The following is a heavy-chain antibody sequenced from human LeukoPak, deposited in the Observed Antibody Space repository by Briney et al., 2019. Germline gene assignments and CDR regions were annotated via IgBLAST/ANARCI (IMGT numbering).Heavy chain of an antibody. CDR2: IYHSGST. D-gene: IGHD6-19*01. Sequence: PSETLSLTCAVSGGSISSSNWWSWVRQPPGKGLEWIGEIYHSGSTNYNPSLKSRVTISVDKSKSQLSLTLSSVTAADTAVYYCAREVAGTRAFDIWGQGTMVTVSS. CDR3: AREVAGTRAFDI. J-gene: IGHJ3*02. V-gene: IGHV4-4*02. CDR1: GGSISSSNW.